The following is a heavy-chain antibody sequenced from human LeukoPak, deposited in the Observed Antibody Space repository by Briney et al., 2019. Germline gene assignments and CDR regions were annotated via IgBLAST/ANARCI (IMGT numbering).Heavy chain of an antibody. D-gene: IGHD5-18*01. J-gene: IGHJ4*02. CDR2: IYHSGST. CDR1: GYSISSGYY. V-gene: IGHV4-38-2*02. CDR3: ARDRLFGSGGFS. Sequence: SETLSLTCTVSGYSISSGYYWGWIRQPPGKGLEWIGSIYHSGSTYYNPSLKSRVTISVDTSKNQFSLKLSSVTAADTAVYYCARDRLFGSGGFSWGQGSLVTVSS.